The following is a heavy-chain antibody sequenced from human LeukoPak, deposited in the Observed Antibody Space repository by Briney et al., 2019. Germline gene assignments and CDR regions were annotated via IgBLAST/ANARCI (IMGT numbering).Heavy chain of an antibody. CDR2: INPSGST. V-gene: IGHV4-34*01. J-gene: IGHJ6*03. D-gene: IGHD3-22*01. CDR3: ARGRHDITMIVVVMTSVSYYLDV. Sequence: PSETLSLTCAVYGGSFSGYHWTWIRQSPGKGLDWIGDINPSGSTYYNPSLKSRLTISVDTSKNQFSLKLRSVTAADTAVYYCARGRHDITMIVVVMTSVSYYLDVWGKGTTVTVS. CDR1: GGSFSGYH.